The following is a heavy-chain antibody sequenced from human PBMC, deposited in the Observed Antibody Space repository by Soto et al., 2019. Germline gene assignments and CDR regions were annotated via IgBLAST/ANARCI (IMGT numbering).Heavy chain of an antibody. J-gene: IGHJ4*02. CDR2: IKSKTDGGTT. CDR3: TTVGSGDLWSGYWGTLDY. Sequence: GGSLRLSCAASGFTFSNAWMSWVRQAPGKGLEWVGRIKSKTDGGTTDYAAPVKGRFTISRDDSKNTLYLQMNSLKTEDTAVYYCTTVGSGDLWSGYWGTLDYWGQGTLVTVSS. D-gene: IGHD3-3*01. V-gene: IGHV3-15*01. CDR1: GFTFSNAW.